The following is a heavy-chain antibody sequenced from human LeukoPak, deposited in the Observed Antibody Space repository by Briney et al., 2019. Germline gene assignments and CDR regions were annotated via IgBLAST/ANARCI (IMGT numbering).Heavy chain of an antibody. V-gene: IGHV4-34*01. CDR1: GGSFSGYY. Sequence: PSETLSLTCAVYGGSFSGYYWSWIRQPPGKGLEWIGEINHSGSTNYNPSLKSRVTISVDTSKNQFSLKLSSVTAADTAVYYCARVARSLLLKGYFDYWGQGTLVTVSS. CDR2: INHSGST. D-gene: IGHD3-16*01. CDR3: ARVARSLLLKGYFDY. J-gene: IGHJ4*02.